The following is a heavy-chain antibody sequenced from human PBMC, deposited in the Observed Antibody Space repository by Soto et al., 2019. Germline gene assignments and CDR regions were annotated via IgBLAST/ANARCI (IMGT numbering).Heavy chain of an antibody. V-gene: IGHV4-59*01. CDR2: VYYNENT. J-gene: IGHJ3*02. Sequence: QMQLQESGPGLVKPSETLSLTCSVSGGSISSYYWSWIRQSPGNGLEWIAYVYYNENTNYNPSLRSRATISLDTSNKQVSLKLTSVTAADTAVYYCAREGTGIDAFDIWGQGTMVTVSS. CDR3: AREGTGIDAFDI. CDR1: GGSISSYY.